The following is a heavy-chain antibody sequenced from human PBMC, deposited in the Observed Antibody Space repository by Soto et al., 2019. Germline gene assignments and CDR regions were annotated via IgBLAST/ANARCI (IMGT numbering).Heavy chain of an antibody. CDR3: AKAVPPFVVVTASDY. CDR2: ISYDGTNK. D-gene: IGHD2-21*02. J-gene: IGHJ4*02. Sequence: VGSLRLSCAASGFTFRNFGMHWVRQAPGKGLEWVAVISYDGTNKYYADSVKGRFTISRDNSKNTLYLQINSLRAEDTAVYYCAKAVPPFVVVTASDYWGQGTLVTVSS. CDR1: GFTFRNFG. V-gene: IGHV3-30*18.